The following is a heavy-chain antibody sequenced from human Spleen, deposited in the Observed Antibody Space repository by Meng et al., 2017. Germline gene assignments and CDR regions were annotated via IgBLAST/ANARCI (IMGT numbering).Heavy chain of an antibody. CDR1: GYTFTSYD. J-gene: IGHJ4*02. CDR2: IIPNNGGT. V-gene: IGHV1-2*06. Sequence: ASVKVSCKASGYTFTSYDINWVRQATGQGLEWMGRIIPNNGGTNYAPRFQGRVTMTWDTSISTAYMELSRLRFDDTAVYYCARVNGLWGDDWGQGTPVTVSS. CDR3: ARVNGLWGDD. D-gene: IGHD3-16*01.